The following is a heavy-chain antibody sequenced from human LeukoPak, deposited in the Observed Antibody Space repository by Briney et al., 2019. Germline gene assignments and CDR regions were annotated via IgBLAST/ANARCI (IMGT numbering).Heavy chain of an antibody. V-gene: IGHV3-7*03. CDR2: IKEDGSEK. CDR3: ARAVYYDVWSGSTDDAFDI. Sequence: GGSLRLSCAASGFAFSGYWMSWVRQAPGKGLEWVANIKEDGSEKYYVDSVKGRFTISRDNAKISLYLQMNSLRAEDTALYQRARAVYYDVWSGSTDDAFDIWGQGTMVTVSS. D-gene: IGHD3-3*01. J-gene: IGHJ3*02. CDR1: GFAFSGYW.